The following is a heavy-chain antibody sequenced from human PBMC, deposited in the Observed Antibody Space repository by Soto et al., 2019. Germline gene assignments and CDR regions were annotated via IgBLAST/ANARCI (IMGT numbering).Heavy chain of an antibody. Sequence: GGSLRLSCAASGFTFSSYGMHWVRQAPGKGLEWVALISSGGVDKYYADSVKGRFTISRDNSKNTLYLQMNSLRAEDTAVYYCAKGRSNWFDPWGQGTLVTVSS. CDR2: ISSGGVDK. CDR3: AKGRSNWFDP. CDR1: GFTFSSYG. J-gene: IGHJ5*02. V-gene: IGHV3-30*18.